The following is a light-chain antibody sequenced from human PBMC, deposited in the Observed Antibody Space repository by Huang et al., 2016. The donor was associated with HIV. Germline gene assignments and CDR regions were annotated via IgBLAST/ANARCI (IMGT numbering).Light chain of an antibody. V-gene: IGKV1-39*01. J-gene: IGKJ1*01. CDR1: QTITTY. CDR2: GAS. CDR3: QQTYTFPA. Sequence: DIQLTQSPSSLSASVGDRVTIPCRASQTITTYLNWYQQKPGKAPLLLIDGASKLQGGVPERFSGSGSGTDFTLISSGLQPEDFTTYYCQQTYTFPAFGRGTKVEIK.